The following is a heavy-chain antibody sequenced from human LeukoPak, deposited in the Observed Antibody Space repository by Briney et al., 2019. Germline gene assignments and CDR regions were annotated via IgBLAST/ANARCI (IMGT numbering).Heavy chain of an antibody. Sequence: PSETLSLTCTVSGGSISSGGYYWSWIRQHPGKGLEWIGYIFYSGSTYYNPPLKSRVTISVDTSKNQFSLKLSSVTAADTAVYYCARAMIKGEYYFDYWGQGTLVTVSS. V-gene: IGHV4-31*03. CDR2: IFYSGST. CDR1: GGSISSGGYY. D-gene: IGHD3-16*01. CDR3: ARAMIKGEYYFDY. J-gene: IGHJ4*02.